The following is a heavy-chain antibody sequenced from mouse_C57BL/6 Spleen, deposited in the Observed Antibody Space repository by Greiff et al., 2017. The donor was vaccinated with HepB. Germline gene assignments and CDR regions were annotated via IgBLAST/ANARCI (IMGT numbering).Heavy chain of an antibody. J-gene: IGHJ4*01. Sequence: EVMLVESGGGLVKPGGSLKLSCAASGFTFSDYGMHWVRQAPEKGLEWVAYISSGSSTIYYADTVKGRFTISRDNAKNTLFLQMTSLRSEDTAMYYCARTYGNYEGGYAMDYWGQGTSVTVSS. CDR2: ISSGSSTI. CDR1: GFTFSDYG. D-gene: IGHD2-1*01. CDR3: ARTYGNYEGGYAMDY. V-gene: IGHV5-17*01.